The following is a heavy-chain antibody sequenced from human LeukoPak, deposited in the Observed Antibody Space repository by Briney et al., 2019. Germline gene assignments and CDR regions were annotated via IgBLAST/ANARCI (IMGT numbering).Heavy chain of an antibody. CDR2: IYYSGST. J-gene: IGHJ4*02. D-gene: IGHD2-15*01. CDR3: ASTYCSGGSCYPPYYFDY. V-gene: IGHV4-59*01. Sequence: AETLSLTCTVSGGSISSYYWSWIGQPPGKGLEWIGYIYYSGSTNYNPSLKSRVTISVDTSKNQFSLKLSSVTAADTAVYYCASTYCSGGSCYPPYYFDYWGQGTLVTVSS. CDR1: GGSISSYY.